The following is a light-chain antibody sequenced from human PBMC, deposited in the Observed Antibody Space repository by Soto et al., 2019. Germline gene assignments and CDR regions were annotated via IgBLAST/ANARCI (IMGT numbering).Light chain of an antibody. CDR3: QQYNNWPRT. Sequence: EIGSTQSPSTLSVSPGERATLSCRASQSVSSDLAWYHQKPGQAPRLLIYGASTRATGIPARFSGSGSGTEFTLTINSLQSEDFAVYYCQQYNNWPRTFGQGTKVDIK. CDR1: QSVSSD. J-gene: IGKJ1*01. CDR2: GAS. V-gene: IGKV3-15*01.